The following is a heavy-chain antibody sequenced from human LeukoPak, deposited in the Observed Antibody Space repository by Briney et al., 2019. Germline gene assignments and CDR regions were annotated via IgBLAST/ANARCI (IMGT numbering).Heavy chain of an antibody. D-gene: IGHD1-1*01. Sequence: SGGSLRLFCAASGFTFSDYDMHWVRQATGKGLEWVSAIGTAGDTYYTGSVKGRFTISRENAKNSLYLQMNSLRAGDTAVYYCARVAKERVGGVYYFDYWGQGTLVTVSS. CDR3: ARVAKERVGGVYYFDY. J-gene: IGHJ4*02. V-gene: IGHV3-13*01. CDR1: GFTFSDYD. CDR2: IGTAGDT.